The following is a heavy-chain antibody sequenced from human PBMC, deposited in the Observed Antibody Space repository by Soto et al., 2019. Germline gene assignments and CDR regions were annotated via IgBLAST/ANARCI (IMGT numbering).Heavy chain of an antibody. CDR1: DHTFTYYG. J-gene: IGHJ6*02. D-gene: IGHD2-8*02. CDR3: AATGGHYFGLDV. V-gene: IGHV1-18*01. Sequence: QVQLLQSGGEVKKPGASVKVSCNSSDHTFTYYGINWVRRAPGQGLEWMGWISGYNGNTKNAQKFQARVTMSADTSTRTAYVEMRSLTSDGTAVYFCAATGGHYFGLDVWGQGTTVTVSS. CDR2: ISGYNGNT.